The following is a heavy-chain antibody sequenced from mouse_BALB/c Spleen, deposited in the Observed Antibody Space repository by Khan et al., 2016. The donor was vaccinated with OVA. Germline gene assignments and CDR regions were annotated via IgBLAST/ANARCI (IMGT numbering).Heavy chain of an antibody. CDR3: ARNDGYDVDY. CDR2: IDPSNGNT. J-gene: IGHJ2*01. V-gene: IGHV14-3*02. CDR1: GFNIQDTY. Sequence: VQLQQSGAELGKPGASVKLSCTASGFNIQDTYIHWVKQRPEQGLEWIGRIDPSNGNTKYDPKFQGKATITADTSSNTAYLQLSSLTSEDTAVYYCARNDGYDVDYWGQGTTLTVSS. D-gene: IGHD2-2*01.